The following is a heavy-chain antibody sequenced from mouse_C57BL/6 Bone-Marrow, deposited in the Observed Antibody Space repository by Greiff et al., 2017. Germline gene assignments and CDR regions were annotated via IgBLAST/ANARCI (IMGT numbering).Heavy chain of an antibody. J-gene: IGHJ2*01. CDR1: GYTFTSYW. D-gene: IGHD1-1*01. Sequence: QVQLQQPGAELVKPGASVKMSCKASGYTFTSYWITWVKQRPGQGLEWIGDIYPGSGSTNYNEKFKSKATLTVDTSSSTAYMELRSLTSEDSAVYFCAREDYYGSSLDYWGQGTTLTVSS. CDR2: IYPGSGST. CDR3: AREDYYGSSLDY. V-gene: IGHV1-55*01.